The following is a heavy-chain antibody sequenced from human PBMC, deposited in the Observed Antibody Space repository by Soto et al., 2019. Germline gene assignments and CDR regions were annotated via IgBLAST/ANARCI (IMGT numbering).Heavy chain of an antibody. CDR2: ISRSGST. Sequence: SETLSLTCPVSGGSISNATNYWTWIRQHPEKGLEWIGYISRSGSTYCSSSLKSRVSISVDTSTNKFSLRLSSVTAADTAAYYCARQRPPRGPNYYSFSDFYHGVFDPWGQGTLVTVSS. D-gene: IGHD3-10*01. CDR3: ARQRPPRGPNYYSFSDFYHGVFDP. J-gene: IGHJ5*02. V-gene: IGHV4-31*03. CDR1: GGSISNATNY.